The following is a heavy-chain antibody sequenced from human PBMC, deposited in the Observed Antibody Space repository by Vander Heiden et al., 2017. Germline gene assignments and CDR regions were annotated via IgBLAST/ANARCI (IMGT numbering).Heavy chain of an antibody. CDR1: GFTFSSYG. V-gene: IGHV3-33*01. CDR3: ARGLYYYDSSGYYVPAVN. D-gene: IGHD3-22*01. CDR2: IWYDGSNK. Sequence: QVQLVASGGGVVQPGRSLRLSCAASGFTFSSYGMHWVRQAPGKGLEWVAVIWYDGSNKYYADSVKGRFTISRDNSKNTLYLQMNSLRAEDTAVYYCARGLYYYDSSGYYVPAVNWGQGTLVTVSS. J-gene: IGHJ4*02.